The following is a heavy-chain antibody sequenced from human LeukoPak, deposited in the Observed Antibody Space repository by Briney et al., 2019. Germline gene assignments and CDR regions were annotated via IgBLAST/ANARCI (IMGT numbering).Heavy chain of an antibody. Sequence: PGGSLRLSCVASGFTFGKYWMSWVRQAPGKGLEWVAVISYDGSNKYYADSLEGRFTISRDNSKNTLYLQMDSLRPEDAAVYYCARELMYAFDMWGQGTMVTVSS. J-gene: IGHJ3*02. V-gene: IGHV3-30*03. D-gene: IGHD2-8*01. CDR3: ARELMYAFDM. CDR2: ISYDGSNK. CDR1: GFTFGKYW.